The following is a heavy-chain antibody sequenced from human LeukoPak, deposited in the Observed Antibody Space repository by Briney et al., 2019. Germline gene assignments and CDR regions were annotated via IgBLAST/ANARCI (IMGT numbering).Heavy chain of an antibody. V-gene: IGHV3-21*01. CDR2: ISSSSYI. D-gene: IGHD3-3*01. Sequence: GGSLRLSCAASGFTFSSYSMNWVRQAPGKGLEWVSSISSSSYIYYAGSVKGRFTISRDNAKNSLYLQMNSLRAEDTAVYYCARDHLTIFGVAIDYWGQGTLVTVSS. CDR1: GFTFSSYS. J-gene: IGHJ4*02. CDR3: ARDHLTIFGVAIDY.